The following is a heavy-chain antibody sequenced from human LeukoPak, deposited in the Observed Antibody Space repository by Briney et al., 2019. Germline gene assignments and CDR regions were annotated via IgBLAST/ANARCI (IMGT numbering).Heavy chain of an antibody. D-gene: IGHD4-17*01. Sequence: PGGSLRLSCAASGFTFSSYGMHWVRQAPGKGLEWVAVISYDGSNKYYADSVKGRFTISRDNSKNTLYLQMNSLRAEDTAVYYCAKVGDDYGDYPSDYWGQGTLVTVSS. CDR2: ISYDGSNK. CDR1: GFTFSSYG. J-gene: IGHJ4*02. V-gene: IGHV3-30*18. CDR3: AKVGDDYGDYPSDY.